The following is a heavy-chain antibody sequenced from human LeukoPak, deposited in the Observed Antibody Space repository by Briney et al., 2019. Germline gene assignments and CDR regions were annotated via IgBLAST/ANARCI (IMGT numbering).Heavy chain of an antibody. CDR1: GGSIRSDDYY. CDR2: IYYSGGT. CDR3: ARARRLVIDY. J-gene: IGHJ4*02. Sequence: PSQTLSLTCTVSGGSIRSDDYYWSWIRQPPGKGLEWIGYIYYSGGTYYNPALKSRLTLSIDTYKNQFSLKLSSVTAADTAMYYCARARRLVIDYWGQGTLVTVSS. V-gene: IGHV4-30-4*08. D-gene: IGHD1-26*01.